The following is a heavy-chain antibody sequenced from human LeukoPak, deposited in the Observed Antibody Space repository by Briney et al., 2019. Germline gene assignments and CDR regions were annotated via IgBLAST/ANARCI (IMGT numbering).Heavy chain of an antibody. CDR3: ARGYSGYDPTYFDY. D-gene: IGHD5-12*01. V-gene: IGHV4-59*01. CDR1: GGSISSYY. CDR2: MYYSGNT. Sequence: PSETLSLTCTVSGGSISSYYWSWIRQPPGKGLEWIGYMYYSGNTKYNPSLKSRVTISGDTSKKQFSLKLSSVTAADTPVYYCARGYSGYDPTYFDYWGQGTLVTVSS. J-gene: IGHJ4*02.